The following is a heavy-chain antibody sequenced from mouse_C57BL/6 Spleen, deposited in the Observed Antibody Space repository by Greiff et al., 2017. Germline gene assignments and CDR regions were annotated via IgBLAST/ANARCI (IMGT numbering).Heavy chain of an antibody. CDR1: GYTFPRYW. CDR3: ARERDYGNYPFDY. J-gene: IGHJ2*01. CDR2: IYPGSGST. D-gene: IGHD2-1*01. V-gene: IGHV1-55*01. Sequence: VPLQQPGAELVKPGASVEMSCKAFGYTFPRYWVTRVKQRPGQGPEWIGDIYPGSGSTNYNEKFKSKATLTVDTSSSTAYMQLSSLTSEDSAVYYCARERDYGNYPFDYWGQGTTLTVSS.